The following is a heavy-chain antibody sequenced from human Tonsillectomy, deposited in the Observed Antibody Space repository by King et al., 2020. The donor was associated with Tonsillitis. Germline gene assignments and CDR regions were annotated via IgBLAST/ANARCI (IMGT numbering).Heavy chain of an antibody. J-gene: IGHJ6*04. CDR2: INPNSGGT. V-gene: IGHV1-2*02. CDR3: ARVAVAGRRYYYYGMDV. CDR1: GYTFTGYY. D-gene: IGHD6-19*01. Sequence: VQLVESGAEVKKPGASVKVSCKASGYTFTGYYMHWVRQAPGQGLEWMGWINPNSGGTNYAQKFQGRVTLTRDTSISTAYMELSRLRSDDTAVYYCARVAVAGRRYYYYGMDVWGEGTTVTVSS.